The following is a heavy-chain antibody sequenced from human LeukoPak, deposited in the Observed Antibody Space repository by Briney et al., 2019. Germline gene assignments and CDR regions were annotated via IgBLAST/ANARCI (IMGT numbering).Heavy chain of an antibody. D-gene: IGHD4-17*01. Sequence: GGSLRLSCAASGFTFSSYSMNWVRQAPGKGLEWVSSISSSSSYIYYADSVKGRFTISRDNAKNSLYLQMNSLRAEDTAVYYCTRWSDYGDYVGYYYYGMDVWGQGTTVTVSS. CDR1: GFTFSSYS. CDR3: TRWSDYGDYVGYYYYGMDV. V-gene: IGHV3-21*01. CDR2: ISSSSSYI. J-gene: IGHJ6*02.